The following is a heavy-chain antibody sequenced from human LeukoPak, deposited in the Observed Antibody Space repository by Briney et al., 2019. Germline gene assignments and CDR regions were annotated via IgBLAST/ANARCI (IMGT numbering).Heavy chain of an antibody. CDR3: ARDASIFGVVIAEYNWFDP. Sequence: SETLSLTCGVYNGSFNGYYWTWIRQPPGKGLEWIGEIHRSGNTNSNPSLKSRVTLSVDTSKNQFSLKLSSVTAADTAVYYCARDASIFGVVIAEYNWFDPWGQGTLVSVSS. V-gene: IGHV4-34*01. D-gene: IGHD3-3*01. J-gene: IGHJ5*02. CDR2: IHRSGNT. CDR1: NGSFNGYY.